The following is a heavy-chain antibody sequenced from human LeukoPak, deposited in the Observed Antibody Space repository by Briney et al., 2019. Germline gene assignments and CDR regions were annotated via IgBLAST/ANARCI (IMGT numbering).Heavy chain of an antibody. Sequence: SETLSLTCTVSGASVSGSAYYWGWIRQPPGKGLEWIGNIYYSGSTYYNPSLKSRVTISVYTSKNQFSLKLSSVTAADTAVYYCARVPGGALNWFDPWGQGTLVTVSS. D-gene: IGHD1-1*01. J-gene: IGHJ5*02. CDR1: GASVSGSAYY. CDR2: IYYSGST. CDR3: ARVPGGALNWFDP. V-gene: IGHV4-39*01.